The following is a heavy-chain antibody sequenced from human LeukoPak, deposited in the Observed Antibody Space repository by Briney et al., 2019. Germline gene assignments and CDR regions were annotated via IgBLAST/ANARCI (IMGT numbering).Heavy chain of an antibody. Sequence: SETLSLTCTVSGGSISSGSYYWSWIRQPAGEGLEWIGRIYTSGSTNYNPSLKSRVTISVDTSKNQFSLKLSSVTAADTAVYYCARARGYSGYDSYYFGYWGQGTLVTVSS. CDR2: IYTSGST. D-gene: IGHD5-12*01. CDR1: GGSISSGSYY. J-gene: IGHJ4*02. CDR3: ARARGYSGYDSYYFGY. V-gene: IGHV4-61*02.